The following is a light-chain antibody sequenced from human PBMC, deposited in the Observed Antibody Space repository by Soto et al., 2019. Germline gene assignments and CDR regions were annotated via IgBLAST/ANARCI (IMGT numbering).Light chain of an antibody. Sequence: IVLALSPDPLYLSPGDSATLSCRASQSVSSNLAWYQQKPGQAPRLLIWGVSNRATGIPDRFSGSGSGTDFTLTITRLEPEDFAVYYCQQYGRSPTTVAQGTKVDIK. CDR3: QQYGRSPTT. J-gene: IGKJ1*01. V-gene: IGKV3-20*01. CDR1: QSVSSN. CDR2: GVS.